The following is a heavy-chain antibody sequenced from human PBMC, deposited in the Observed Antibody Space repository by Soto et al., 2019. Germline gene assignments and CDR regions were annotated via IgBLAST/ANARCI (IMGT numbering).Heavy chain of an antibody. V-gene: IGHV3-30-3*01. D-gene: IGHD1-20*01. CDR1: GFSFSDHA. CDR3: ERDDSITGFGADMDL. J-gene: IGHJ6*03. CDR2: VAHDGITK. Sequence: GGSLRLSCAASGFSFSDHAMHWVRRAPGKGLEWVALVAHDGITKYYAGSVKGRFTVSSDKSTNTLFLQMDSLDTEDTGVYYLERDDSITGFGADMDLW.